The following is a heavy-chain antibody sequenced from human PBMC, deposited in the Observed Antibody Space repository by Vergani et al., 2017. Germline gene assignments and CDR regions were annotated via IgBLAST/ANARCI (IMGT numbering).Heavy chain of an antibody. Sequence: QVQLVESGGGVVQPGRSLRLSCAASGFTFSSYGMHWVRQAPGKGLEWVAVIWYDGSNKYYADSVKGRFTISRDNSKNTLYLQMNSLRAEETAVDYCARESRGQDGEHGFDYWGQGTLVTVSS. V-gene: IGHV3-33*01. CDR3: ARESRGQDGEHGFDY. D-gene: IGHD4-17*01. CDR2: IWYDGSNK. CDR1: GFTFSSYG. J-gene: IGHJ4*02.